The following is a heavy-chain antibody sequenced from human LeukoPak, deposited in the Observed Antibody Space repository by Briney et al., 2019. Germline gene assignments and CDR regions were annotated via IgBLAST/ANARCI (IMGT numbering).Heavy chain of an antibody. D-gene: IGHD3-10*01. V-gene: IGHV3-23*01. Sequence: GGSLRLSCAASGFTFSSYAMSWVRQAPGKGLEWVSAISGSGGSTYYADSVKGRFTISRDNSKNTLYLQMNNMKVEDTAVYYCARGGLVRGVIRYAFDYWGQGTLVTVSS. J-gene: IGHJ4*02. CDR1: GFTFSSYA. CDR2: ISGSGGST. CDR3: ARGGLVRGVIRYAFDY.